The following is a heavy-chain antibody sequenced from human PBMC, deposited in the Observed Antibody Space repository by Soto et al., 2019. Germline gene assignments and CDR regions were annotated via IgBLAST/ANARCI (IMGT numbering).Heavy chain of an antibody. CDR3: AKVPRGAAAGHSYYFDY. D-gene: IGHD6-13*01. V-gene: IGHV3-23*01. Sequence: GGSLRLSCAASGFTFSSYAMSWVRQAPGQGLEWVSAISGSGGSTYYADSVKGRFTISRDNSKNTLYLQMNSLRAEDTAVYYCAKVPRGAAAGHSYYFDYWGQGTLVTVSS. J-gene: IGHJ4*02. CDR2: ISGSGGST. CDR1: GFTFSSYA.